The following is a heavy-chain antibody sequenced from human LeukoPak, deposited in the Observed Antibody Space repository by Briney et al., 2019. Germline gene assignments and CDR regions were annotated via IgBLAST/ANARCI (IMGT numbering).Heavy chain of an antibody. D-gene: IGHD5-24*01. CDR3: ARGRRWLQFFFDY. V-gene: IGHV4-34*01. J-gene: IGHJ4*02. CDR1: GGSFSGYY. CDR2: INHSGST. Sequence: SETLSLTCAVYGGSFSGYYWSWIRQPPGKGLEWIGVINHSGSTNYNPSLKSRVTISVDTSKNQFSLKLSSVTAADTAVYYCARGRRWLQFFFDYWGQGTLVTVSS.